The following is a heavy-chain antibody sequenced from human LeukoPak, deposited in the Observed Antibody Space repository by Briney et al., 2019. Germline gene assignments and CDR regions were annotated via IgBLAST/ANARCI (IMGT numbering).Heavy chain of an antibody. Sequence: GGSLRLSCAASGFTFSNHATHWVRQAPGKGLEWVAVISRDGSNNNYADSVKGRFTISRDNSKNTLFLQMNGLRVEDTAVYYCARASYSSGWHFFENWGQGTLVTVSS. CDR3: ARASYSSGWHFFEN. V-gene: IGHV3-30*04. CDR2: ISRDGSNN. CDR1: GFTFSNHA. J-gene: IGHJ4*02. D-gene: IGHD6-19*01.